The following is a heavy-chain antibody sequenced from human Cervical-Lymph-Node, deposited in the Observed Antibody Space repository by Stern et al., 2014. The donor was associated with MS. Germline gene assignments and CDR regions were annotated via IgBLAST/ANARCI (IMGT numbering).Heavy chain of an antibody. Sequence: QLQLQESGPGLVKPSQTLSLTCTVSGGSVSTYNYYWTWIRQPAGKGLEWIGRIYASGNTNYTPSLKGRLTISLNTSRNQFSLKLTSGTAADTAVYYCATSGGRRGDFRDYWGQGTLVTVSS. J-gene: IGHJ4*02. CDR2: IYASGNT. V-gene: IGHV4-61*02. CDR3: ATSGGRRGDFRDY. CDR1: GGSVSTYNYY. D-gene: IGHD4-17*01.